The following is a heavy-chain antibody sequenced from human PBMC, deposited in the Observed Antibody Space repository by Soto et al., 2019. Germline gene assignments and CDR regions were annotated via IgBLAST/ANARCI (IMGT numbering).Heavy chain of an antibody. CDR3: ATHSSSHPKYYYYGMDV. J-gene: IGHJ6*02. D-gene: IGHD6-13*01. V-gene: IGHV3-53*01. CDR1: GFTVISNY. CDR2: IYSGGST. Sequence: EVQLVESGGGLIQPGGSRRLSCAASGFTVISNYMSWVGQAPGRGREWVSVIYSGGSTYDADSVKGRFTISRDNSKNTLYLQMNSLTAEDTAVYYCATHSSSHPKYYYYGMDVWGQGTTVTVSS.